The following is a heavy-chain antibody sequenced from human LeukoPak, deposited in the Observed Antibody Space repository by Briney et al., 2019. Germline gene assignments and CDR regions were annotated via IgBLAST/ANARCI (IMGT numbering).Heavy chain of an antibody. CDR3: ARKVIAAAAHYFDY. CDR1: GGSMRSYY. CDR2: IYSSGST. J-gene: IGHJ4*02. D-gene: IGHD6-13*01. V-gene: IGHV4-4*09. Sequence: SGTLSLTCTVSGGSMRSYYWSWIRQSPGKGLEGIGYIYSSGSTNYNPSLKSRVTISVDMSKNQFSLKVNFVTAANTGVYYCARKVIAAAAHYFDYWGQGTLVTVSP.